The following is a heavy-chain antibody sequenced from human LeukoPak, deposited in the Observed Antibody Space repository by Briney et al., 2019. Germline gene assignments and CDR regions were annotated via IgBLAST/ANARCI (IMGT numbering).Heavy chain of an antibody. Sequence: PGGSLRLSCAASGFTFSSYEMNWVRQAPGKGLEWISYISGSGSTIYYADSVKGRFTISRDNARSSLYLQMNSLRAEDTAVYYCARAGNTRFDYWGQGTLVTVSS. CDR2: ISGSGSTI. V-gene: IGHV3-48*03. CDR1: GFTFSSYE. CDR3: ARAGNTRFDY. J-gene: IGHJ4*02. D-gene: IGHD2/OR15-2a*01.